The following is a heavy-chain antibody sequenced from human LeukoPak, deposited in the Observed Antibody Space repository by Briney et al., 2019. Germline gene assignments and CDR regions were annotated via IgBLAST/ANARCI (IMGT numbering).Heavy chain of an antibody. CDR2: IRSKANSYAT. CDR3: TRRYDILTGYLIDY. CDR1: GFTFSGSA. Sequence: GGSLRLSCAASGFTFSGSAMHWVRQASGKGLEWVGRIRSKANSYATAYAASVKGRFTISRDDSKNTAYLQMNSLKTEDTAVYYFTRRYDILTGYLIDYWGQGTLVTVSS. V-gene: IGHV3-73*01. D-gene: IGHD3-9*01. J-gene: IGHJ4*02.